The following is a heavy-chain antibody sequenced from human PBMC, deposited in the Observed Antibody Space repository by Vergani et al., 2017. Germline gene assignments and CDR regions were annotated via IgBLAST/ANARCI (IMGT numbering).Heavy chain of an antibody. J-gene: IGHJ4*02. Sequence: EVQLVESGGGLVKPGGSLRLSCAASGFTFSSYSMNWVRQAPGKGLEWVSSISSSSSYIYYADSVKGQFTISRDNAKNSLYLQMNSLRAEDTAVYYCARTEMATTPILDYWGQGTLVTVSS. V-gene: IGHV3-21*01. D-gene: IGHD5-24*01. CDR3: ARTEMATTPILDY. CDR2: ISSSSSYI. CDR1: GFTFSSYS.